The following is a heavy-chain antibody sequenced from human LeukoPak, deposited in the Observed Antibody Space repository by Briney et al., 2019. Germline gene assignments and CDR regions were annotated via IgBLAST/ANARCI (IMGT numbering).Heavy chain of an antibody. V-gene: IGHV3-23*01. J-gene: IGHJ6*02. Sequence: GGSLRLSCAASGFTFSSYAMSWVRQAPGKGLEWVSAISGSGGGTYYADSVKGRFTISKDNAKNSLYLQMNSLRAEDTALYHCARNNGMDVWGQGTTVIVSS. CDR3: ARNNGMDV. CDR1: GFTFSSYA. CDR2: ISGSGGGT.